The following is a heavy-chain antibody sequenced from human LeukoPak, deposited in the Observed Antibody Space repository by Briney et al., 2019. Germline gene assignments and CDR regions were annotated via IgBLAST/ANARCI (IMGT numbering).Heavy chain of an antibody. CDR1: GYSFATYW. V-gene: IGHV5-51*01. D-gene: IGHD5-18*01. Sequence: GESLKISCKGSGYSFATYWIGWVRQMPGKGLEWMGIVYPGDSDVRYSPSFQGQVTISVDKSINTAYLQWSSLKASDTAIFYCARHQDGYTYGYGYWGQGTLVTVSS. CDR2: VYPGDSDV. CDR3: ARHQDGYTYGYGY. J-gene: IGHJ4*02.